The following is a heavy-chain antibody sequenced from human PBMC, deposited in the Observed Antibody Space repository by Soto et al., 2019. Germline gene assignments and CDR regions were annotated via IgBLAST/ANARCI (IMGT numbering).Heavy chain of an antibody. V-gene: IGHV3-74*01. CDR3: ARDAGRLRWTRYYYYGMDV. CDR2: MNSAGR. CDR1: GFSFSDYW. Sequence: PGGSLRLSCAASGFSFSDYWMHWVRQSPGKGPEWLSRMNSAGRTMTRDTSISTAYMELSRLRSDDTAVYYCARDAGRLRWTRYYYYGMDVWGQGTTVTVSS. J-gene: IGHJ6*02. D-gene: IGHD5-12*01.